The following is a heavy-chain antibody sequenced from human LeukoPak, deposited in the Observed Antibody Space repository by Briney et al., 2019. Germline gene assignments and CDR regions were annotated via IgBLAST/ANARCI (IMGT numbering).Heavy chain of an antibody. V-gene: IGHV1-18*01. Sequence: ASMKVSCKASGYTFTSYGISWVRQAPGQGLEWMGWISAYNGNTNYAQKLQGRVTMTTDTSTSTAYMELRSLRSDDTAVYYCARVTGDPSLGAFDIWGQGTMVTVSS. CDR3: ARVTGDPSLGAFDI. CDR2: ISAYNGNT. D-gene: IGHD7-27*01. CDR1: GYTFTSYG. J-gene: IGHJ3*02.